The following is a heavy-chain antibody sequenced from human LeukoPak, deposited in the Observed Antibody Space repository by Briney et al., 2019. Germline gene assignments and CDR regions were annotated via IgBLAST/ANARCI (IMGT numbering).Heavy chain of an antibody. J-gene: IGHJ4*02. V-gene: IGHV3-30*02. CDR2: IRYDGSNK. CDR1: GFTFSSYG. CDR3: AKAPRGFQWFVDS. Sequence: PGGSLRLSCAASGFTFSSYGMHWVRQAPGKGLEWVAFIRYDGSNKYYADSVKGRSTISRDTATNTLYLQMTSLRAEDTAVYYCAKAPRGFQWFVDSWGQGTLVTVSS. D-gene: IGHD3-22*01.